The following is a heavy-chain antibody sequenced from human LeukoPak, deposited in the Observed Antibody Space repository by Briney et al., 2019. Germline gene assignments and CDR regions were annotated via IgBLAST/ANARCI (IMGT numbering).Heavy chain of an antibody. CDR3: ARDIVVVVAKAFYYYGMDV. V-gene: IGHV4-39*02. Sequence: PSETLSLTCTVSGGSISSSSYYWGWIRQPPGKGLEWIGSIYYSGSTYYNPSLKSRVTISVDASKNQFSLKLSSVTAADTAVYYCARDIVVVVAKAFYYYGMDVWGQGTTVTVSS. J-gene: IGHJ6*02. D-gene: IGHD2-15*01. CDR2: IYYSGST. CDR1: GGSISSSSYY.